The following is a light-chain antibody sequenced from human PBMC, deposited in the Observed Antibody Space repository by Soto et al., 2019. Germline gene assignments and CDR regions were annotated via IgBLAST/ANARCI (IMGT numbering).Light chain of an antibody. V-gene: IGLV2-8*01. CDR3: SSYAGSSNSAV. Sequence: QSALTQPPSASGSPGQSVTISCTGTSSDIGNYNYVSWYQQYPGKAPKLMIYEVSQRPSGVPDRFSGSKSGNTASLTVSGLQAEDEADYYCSSYAGSSNSAVFGTGTKLTVL. CDR2: EVS. J-gene: IGLJ1*01. CDR1: SSDIGNYNY.